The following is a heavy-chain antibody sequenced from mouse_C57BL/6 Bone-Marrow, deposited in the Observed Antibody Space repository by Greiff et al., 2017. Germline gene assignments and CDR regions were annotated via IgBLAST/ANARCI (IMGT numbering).Heavy chain of an antibody. CDR3: ARLRYYGNDY. CDR1: GYAFTNYL. D-gene: IGHD2-1*01. J-gene: IGHJ2*01. Sequence: QVQLQQSGAELVRPGTSVKVSCKASGYAFTNYLLEWVKQRPGQGLEWIGVINPGSGGTNYHEKFKGQATLTADKTSSTADMQLSGLTPEDSAVYFCARLRYYGNDYWGQGTTLTVSS. CDR2: INPGSGGT. V-gene: IGHV1-54*01.